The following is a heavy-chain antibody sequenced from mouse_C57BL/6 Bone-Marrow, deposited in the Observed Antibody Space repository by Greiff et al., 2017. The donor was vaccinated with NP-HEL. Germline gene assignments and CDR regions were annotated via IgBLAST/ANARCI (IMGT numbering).Heavy chain of an antibody. D-gene: IGHD2-1*01. Sequence: QVQLQQPGAELVKPGASVKLSCKASGYTFTSYWMQWVKQRPGQGLEWIGEIDPSDSYTNYNQKFKGKATLTVDTSSSTVYMQLSSLTSEDSAVYYCARENYYYYAMDYWGQGTSVTVSS. CDR3: ARENYYYYAMDY. CDR2: IDPSDSYT. V-gene: IGHV1-50*01. J-gene: IGHJ4*01. CDR1: GYTFTSYW.